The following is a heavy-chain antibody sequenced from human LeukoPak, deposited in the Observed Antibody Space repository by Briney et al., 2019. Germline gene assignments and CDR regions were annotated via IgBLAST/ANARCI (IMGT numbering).Heavy chain of an antibody. Sequence: PSETLSLTSTVSGGSISSGGYDWRWIRKHPGKGLEWIGYIYYSGSTYYNPSLKSRVTISVDTSKNQFSLKLSSVTAADTAVYYCAGSGSYYAYYFDYWGQGTLVTVSS. CDR1: GGSISSGGYD. CDR3: AGSGSYYAYYFDY. J-gene: IGHJ4*02. D-gene: IGHD3-10*01. CDR2: IYYSGST. V-gene: IGHV4-31*03.